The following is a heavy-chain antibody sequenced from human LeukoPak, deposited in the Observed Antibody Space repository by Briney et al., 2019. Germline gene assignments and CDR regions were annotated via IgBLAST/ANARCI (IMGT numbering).Heavy chain of an antibody. D-gene: IGHD1-26*01. CDR1: GGPISSGGYS. V-gene: IGHV4-30-2*01. Sequence: SETLSLTCAVSGGPISSGGYSWTWIRQPPGKGLEWIGYIFQSGSPSYNPSLRRRVTISVDTSRNHFFLELISVPAADTAMYYCARDRAGLGLLDFWGQGTMVTVSS. CDR3: ARDRAGLGLLDF. J-gene: IGHJ3*01. CDR2: IFQSGSP.